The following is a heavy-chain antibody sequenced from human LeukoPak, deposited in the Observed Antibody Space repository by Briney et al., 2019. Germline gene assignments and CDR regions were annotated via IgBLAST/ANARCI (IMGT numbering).Heavy chain of an antibody. V-gene: IGHV4-30-2*01. Sequence: SETLSLTCTVSGGSISSGGYYWSWIRQPPGKGLEWIGYIYHSGSTYYNPSLKSRVTISVDRSKNQFSLKLSSVTAADTAVYYCASQASSSWYEGEFDYWGQGTLVTVSS. CDR3: ASQASSSWYEGEFDY. CDR2: IYHSGST. J-gene: IGHJ4*02. CDR1: GGSISSGGYY. D-gene: IGHD6-13*01.